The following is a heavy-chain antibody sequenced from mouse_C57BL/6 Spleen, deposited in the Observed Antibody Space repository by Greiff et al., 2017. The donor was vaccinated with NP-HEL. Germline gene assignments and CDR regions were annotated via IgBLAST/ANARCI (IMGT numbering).Heavy chain of an antibody. CDR3: ARRGLRGWYFDV. J-gene: IGHJ1*03. V-gene: IGHV1-80*01. CDR2: IYPGDGDT. CDR1: GYAFSSYW. Sequence: VQLQESGAELVKPGASVKISCKASGYAFSSYWMNWVKQRPGKGLEWIGQIYPGDGDTKSNGKFKGKATLTADKSSTTPYMQRSSLTSEDSAVYFCARRGLRGWYFDVWGTGTTVTVSS. D-gene: IGHD3-1*01.